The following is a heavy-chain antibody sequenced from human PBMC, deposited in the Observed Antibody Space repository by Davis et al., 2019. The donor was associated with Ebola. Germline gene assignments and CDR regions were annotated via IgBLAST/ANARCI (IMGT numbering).Heavy chain of an antibody. CDR1: GGSLSAYY. V-gene: IGHV4-34*01. J-gene: IGHJ4*02. D-gene: IGHD3-22*01. CDR2: TNHRGRT. CDR3: ARDWVGYYYQY. Sequence: ETLSLTCDIYGGSLSAYYWTWIRQSPGKGLEWIGETNHRGRTNYKSSLQSRVTISADTSNNRVSLRLTSVTAADTAVYYCARDWVGYYYQYWGPGALVTVSS.